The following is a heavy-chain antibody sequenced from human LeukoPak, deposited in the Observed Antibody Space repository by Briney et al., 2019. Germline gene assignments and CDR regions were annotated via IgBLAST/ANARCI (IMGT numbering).Heavy chain of an antibody. Sequence: SETLSLTCAVSGYSTSSGYYWGWIRQPLGKGLEWIGSIYHSGSTYYNPSLKSRVTISVDTSKNQFSLKLSSVTAADTAVYYCARDFSVAGTRGNWFDPWGQGTLVTVSS. D-gene: IGHD6-19*01. CDR3: ARDFSVAGTRGNWFDP. V-gene: IGHV4-38-2*02. CDR2: IYHSGST. J-gene: IGHJ5*02. CDR1: GYSTSSGYY.